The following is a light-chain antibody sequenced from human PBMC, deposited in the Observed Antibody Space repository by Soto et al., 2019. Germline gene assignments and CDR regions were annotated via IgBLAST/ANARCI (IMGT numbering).Light chain of an antibody. V-gene: IGLV2-14*01. CDR1: SSDVGGYNY. J-gene: IGLJ2*01. Sequence: QSALTQPASVSGSPGQSITISCTGTSSDVGGYNYVSWYQQHPGKAPKLMIYDVSNRPSGVSNRFSGSKSGHTASLTISGLQAEDEADYYGSSYTSSSTLYVVFGGGTKLTVL. CDR2: DVS. CDR3: SSYTSSSTLYVV.